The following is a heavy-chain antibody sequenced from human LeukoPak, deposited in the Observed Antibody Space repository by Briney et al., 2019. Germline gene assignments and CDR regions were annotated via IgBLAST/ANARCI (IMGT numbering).Heavy chain of an antibody. CDR1: GFTFSSYG. CDR2: IRYDGSNK. Sequence: GGSLRLSCAASGFTFSSYGMHWVRQAPGKGLEWVAFIRYDGSNKYYADSVKGRFTISRDNSKNTLYLQMNSLRAEDTAVYYCARDRGSSSSKSVSAFDIWGQGTMVTVSS. CDR3: ARDRGSSSSKSVSAFDI. D-gene: IGHD6-6*01. V-gene: IGHV3-30*02. J-gene: IGHJ3*02.